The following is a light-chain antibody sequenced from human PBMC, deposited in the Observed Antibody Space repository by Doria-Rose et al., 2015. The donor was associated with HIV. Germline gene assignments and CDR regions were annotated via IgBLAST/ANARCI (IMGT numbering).Light chain of an antibody. Sequence: TQSPESLGMSLGERATLNCKSNQSLLYTSKNYLAWYQQKPGQPPKLLIYWASTRQSGVPARFSGSGSGTDFTLTISSLEAEDVAVYYCQQYYGTPSFGPGTTVDIK. CDR2: WAS. CDR1: QSLLYTSKNY. V-gene: IGKV4-1*01. J-gene: IGKJ3*01. CDR3: QQYYGTPS.